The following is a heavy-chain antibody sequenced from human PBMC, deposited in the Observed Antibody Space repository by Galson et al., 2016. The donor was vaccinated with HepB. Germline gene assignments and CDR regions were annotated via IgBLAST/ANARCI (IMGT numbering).Heavy chain of an antibody. Sequence: LRLSCAASGFTFSSYAMHWVRQAPGKGLEWIGTIYYRGTTYYNPSLKSRLTMDVDTSKNQFSLKLSSVTAADTSVYYCARLVHGGTFFDSWGQGTLVTVSS. CDR2: IYYRGTT. CDR3: ARLVHGGTFFDS. V-gene: IGHV4-39*01. D-gene: IGHD1-14*01. CDR1: GFTFSSYAMH. J-gene: IGHJ4*02.